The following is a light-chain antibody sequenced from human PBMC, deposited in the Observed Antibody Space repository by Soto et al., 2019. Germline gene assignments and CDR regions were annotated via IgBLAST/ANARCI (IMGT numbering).Light chain of an antibody. CDR2: STS. CDR3: ILDMGSGVWV. J-gene: IGLJ3*02. V-gene: IGLV8-61*01. CDR1: SGSVSTSYY. Sequence: QTVVTQEPSFSVSPGGTVTLTCGLTSGSVSTSYYPTWYQQTPGQAPRTLIYSTSTRSSGVPDRFSGSILGNKAALTITGAQADDESYYYCILDMGSGVWVFGGGTKLTVL.